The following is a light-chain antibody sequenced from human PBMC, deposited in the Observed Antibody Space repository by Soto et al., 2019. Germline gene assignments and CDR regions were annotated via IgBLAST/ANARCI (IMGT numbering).Light chain of an antibody. CDR3: QQYYHWPVT. CDR1: RTVSNR. Sequence: EILMTQSPGTLSVSPGERVTLSCRASRTVSNRLAWYQHKPGQAPRLLISGASTGATGIPPRFRGSGSGTEFTLTVDTLQSEDIAIYYCQQYYHWPVTFGGGTKVEIK. CDR2: GAS. J-gene: IGKJ4*01. V-gene: IGKV3-15*01.